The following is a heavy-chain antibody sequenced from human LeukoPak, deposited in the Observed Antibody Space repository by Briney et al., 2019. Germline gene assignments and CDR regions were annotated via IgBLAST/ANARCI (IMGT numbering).Heavy chain of an antibody. Sequence: GGSLRLSXAASGFTFSSYAMSWVSQAPGKGLEWVSASSGSGGSTYYADSVKGRFTISRDNSKNTLYLQMNSLRAEDTALYYCAKDINLHDGVVITDPLFDYWGQGTLVTVSS. CDR3: AKDINLHDGVVITDPLFDY. J-gene: IGHJ4*02. D-gene: IGHD3-3*01. CDR1: GFTFSSYA. CDR2: SSGSGGST. V-gene: IGHV3-23*01.